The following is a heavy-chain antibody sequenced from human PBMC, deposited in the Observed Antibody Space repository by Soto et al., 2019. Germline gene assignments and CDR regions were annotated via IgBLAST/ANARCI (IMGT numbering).Heavy chain of an antibody. J-gene: IGHJ4*02. D-gene: IGHD5-12*01. Sequence: RGESLKISCQGSGYTFTGHWISWVRQMPGKGLEWMGRIDPSDSYTDYSPTVQGHVTMSADKSINTAYLQWSSLQASGTAVYYCTRHTGYDSSLDYWGQGTLVTVS. CDR2: IDPSDSYT. CDR1: GYTFTGHW. V-gene: IGHV5-10-1*01. CDR3: TRHTGYDSSLDY.